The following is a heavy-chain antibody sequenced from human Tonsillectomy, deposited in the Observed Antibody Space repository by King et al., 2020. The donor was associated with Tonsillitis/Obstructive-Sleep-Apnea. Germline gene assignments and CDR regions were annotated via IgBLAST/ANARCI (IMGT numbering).Heavy chain of an antibody. D-gene: IGHD2-2*01. CDR1: GFTFSSYW. J-gene: IGHJ3*02. Sequence: VQLVESGGGLVQPGGSLRLSCAASGFTFSSYWMSWVRQAPGKGLEWVANIKQDGSEEYYVDSVKGRFTISRDNAKNSLYLQMNSLRAEDTAVYYCAREERGGYCSSTSCYRTDAFDIWGQGTMVTVSS. CDR2: IKQDGSEE. V-gene: IGHV3-7*03. CDR3: AREERGGYCSSTSCYRTDAFDI.